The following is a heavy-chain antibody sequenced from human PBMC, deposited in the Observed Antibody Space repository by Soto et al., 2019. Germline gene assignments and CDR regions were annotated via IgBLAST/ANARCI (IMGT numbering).Heavy chain of an antibody. CDR2: INQDGSEK. Sequence: EVQLGGSGGGLVQPGGSLRLSCAASGFSISDYWMYWVRQAPGKGLEWVATINQDGSEKHYVESVRGRFTFSRDNTKSSVDLQMDRLRAEDTAVYYCVRDRGQWNFDIWGQGTLVTVSS. D-gene: IGHD3-10*01. CDR1: GFSISDYW. V-gene: IGHV3-7*03. CDR3: VRDRGQWNFDI. J-gene: IGHJ3*02.